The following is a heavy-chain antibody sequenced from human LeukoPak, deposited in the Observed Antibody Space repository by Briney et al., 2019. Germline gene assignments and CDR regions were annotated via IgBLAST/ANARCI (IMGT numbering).Heavy chain of an antibody. CDR2: ISWNSGSI. V-gene: IGHV3-9*01. Sequence: PGGSLRLSCAASGFTFDDYAMHWVRQAPGKGLEWVSGISWNSGSIGYADSVKGRFTISRDNAKNSLYLQVNSLRAEDTALYYCAKDAGAANLFGWFDPWGQGTLVTVSS. J-gene: IGHJ5*02. CDR3: AKDAGAANLFGWFDP. D-gene: IGHD2-15*01. CDR1: GFTFDDYA.